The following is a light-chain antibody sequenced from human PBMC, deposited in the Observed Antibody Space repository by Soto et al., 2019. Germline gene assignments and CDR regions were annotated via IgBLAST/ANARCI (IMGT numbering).Light chain of an antibody. CDR3: TSWTSTSTYV. CDR1: SSDVGGFNY. V-gene: IGLV2-14*03. J-gene: IGLJ1*01. Sequence: QSVLTQDASVSGSPGQSITISCTRTSSDVGGFNYVSWYQQHPGKAPKLMIYDVFTRPSGVSNRFSGSKSGNTASLTISALQAEDEADYYCTSWTSTSTYVFGSGTKVTVL. CDR2: DVF.